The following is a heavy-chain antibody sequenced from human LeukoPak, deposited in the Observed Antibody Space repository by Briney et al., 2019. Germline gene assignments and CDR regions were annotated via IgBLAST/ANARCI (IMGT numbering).Heavy chain of an antibody. D-gene: IGHD2-8*01. CDR2: IYHSGTT. J-gene: IGHJ5*02. CDR1: GYSISSGYY. CDR3: ARDLSMAHLGWFDP. Sequence: SETLSLTCTVSGYSISSGYYWGWIRQPPVKGLEWIGSIYHSGTTYYNPPLKSRVTISVDTSKNQFSLKLSSVTAADTAVYYCARDLSMAHLGWFDPWGQGTLVTVSS. V-gene: IGHV4-38-2*02.